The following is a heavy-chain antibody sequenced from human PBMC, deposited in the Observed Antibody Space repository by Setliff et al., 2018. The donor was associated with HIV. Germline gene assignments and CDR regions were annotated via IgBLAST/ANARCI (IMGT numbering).Heavy chain of an antibody. CDR1: GGSISSGSYY. CDR2: IYTSGST. Sequence: SETLYLTCTVSGGSISSGSYYWSWIRQPAGKGLEWIGRIYTSGSTNYNPSLKSRVTISVDTSKNQFSLKLSSVTAADTAVYYCARDRIVVVPAAISYYSYGMDVWGQGTTVTVSS. CDR3: ARDRIVVVPAAISYYSYGMDV. J-gene: IGHJ6*02. D-gene: IGHD2-2*01. V-gene: IGHV4-61*02.